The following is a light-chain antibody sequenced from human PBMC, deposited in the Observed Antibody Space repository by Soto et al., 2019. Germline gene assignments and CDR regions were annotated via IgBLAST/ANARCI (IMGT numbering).Light chain of an antibody. CDR2: EGS. V-gene: IGLV2-23*01. CDR1: SSDVGNNNL. Sequence: QSALTQPASVSGSPGQSITISCTGTSSDVGNNNLVSWYQQHPGKAPKLMISEGSERPSGVSNRFSGSKSGNTASLTISGLQPEDEADYYCCSYEGSNTLVFGGGSQLTVL. J-gene: IGLJ3*02. CDR3: CSYEGSNTLV.